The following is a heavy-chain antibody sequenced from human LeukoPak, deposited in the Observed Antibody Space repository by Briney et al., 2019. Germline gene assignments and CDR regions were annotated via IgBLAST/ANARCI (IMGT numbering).Heavy chain of an antibody. Sequence: GGSLRLSCAASGFTFSSYAMSWVRQAPGKGLEWVSAISGSGGSTYYADSVKGRFTISRDNSKNTLYLQMNSLRAEDTAVYYCAKPFHCSGGSCYYYFDYWGQGTLVTVSS. CDR3: AKPFHCSGGSCYYYFDY. J-gene: IGHJ4*02. CDR1: GFTFSSYA. D-gene: IGHD2-15*01. CDR2: ISGSGGST. V-gene: IGHV3-23*01.